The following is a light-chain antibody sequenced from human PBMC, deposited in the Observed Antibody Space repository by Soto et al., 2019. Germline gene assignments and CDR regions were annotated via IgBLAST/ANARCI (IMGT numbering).Light chain of an antibody. J-gene: IGKJ4*01. V-gene: IGKV3D-15*01. CDR2: GAS. Sequence: EIVLTQSPGTLSLSPGARATLSCRASQSVSSYLAWYQQKPGQAPRLLIFGASSRATGIPARFSGSGSGTEFNLTISSLQSEDFAVYFCQQYDDWLRLTFGGGTKVDIK. CDR1: QSVSSY. CDR3: QQYDDWLRLT.